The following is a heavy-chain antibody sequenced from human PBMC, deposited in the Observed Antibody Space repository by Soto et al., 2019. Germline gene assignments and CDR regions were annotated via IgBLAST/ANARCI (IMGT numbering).Heavy chain of an antibody. D-gene: IGHD1-26*01. V-gene: IGHV3-48*02. Sequence: EVQLVESGGGLAQPGGSLRLSCAASGFTFSDYGVTWVRQAPGKGLEWISYISSGRDTIYYADSVKGRFTISRDDAKETLFLQMNSLRDEDTVVYYCTRVSRTWEDDYWGRGTLVTVSS. CDR2: ISSGRDTI. CDR1: GFTFSDYG. J-gene: IGHJ4*02. CDR3: TRVSRTWEDDY.